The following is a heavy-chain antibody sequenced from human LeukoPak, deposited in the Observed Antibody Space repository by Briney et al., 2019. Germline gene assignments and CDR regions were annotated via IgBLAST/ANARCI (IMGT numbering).Heavy chain of an antibody. CDR2: INHSGST. D-gene: IGHD3-10*01. V-gene: IGHV4-34*01. CDR1: GVSFSGYY. CDR3: ARGGFELPLGSYNDY. J-gene: IGHJ4*02. Sequence: SETLSLTCAVYGVSFSGYYWSWIRQPPGKGLEWIGEINHSGSTNYNPSLESRVTMSVDSSKNQFSLKLSSVTAADTAVYYCARGGFELPLGSYNDYWGQGTLVTVSS.